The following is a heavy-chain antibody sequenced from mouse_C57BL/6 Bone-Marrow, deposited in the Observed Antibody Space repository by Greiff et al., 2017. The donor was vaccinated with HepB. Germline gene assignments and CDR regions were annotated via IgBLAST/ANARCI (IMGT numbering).Heavy chain of an antibody. J-gene: IGHJ3*01. D-gene: IGHD2-3*01. Sequence: ESGGGLVQPGGSLKLSCAASGFTFSDYYMYWVRQTPEKRLEWVAYISNGGGSTYYPDTVKGRFTISRDNAKNTLYLQMSRLKSEDTAMYYCAREGSYDGPFAYWGQGTLVTVSA. CDR2: ISNGGGST. CDR1: GFTFSDYY. V-gene: IGHV5-12*01. CDR3: AREGSYDGPFAY.